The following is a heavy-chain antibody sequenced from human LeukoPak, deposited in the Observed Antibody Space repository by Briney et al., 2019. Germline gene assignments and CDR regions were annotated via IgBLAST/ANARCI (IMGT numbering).Heavy chain of an antibody. D-gene: IGHD2-8*01. CDR2: ISSSGSTI. Sequence: PGGSLRLSCAASGFTFSDYYMSWIRQAPGKGLEWVSYISSSGSTIYYAGSVKGRFTISRDNSENTLFLQMSSLRTEDTAVYYCAKDPLGFCTRATCRYLDSWGQGTLVTVSS. CDR3: AKDPLGFCTRATCRYLDS. V-gene: IGHV3-11*04. CDR1: GFTFSDYY. J-gene: IGHJ4*02.